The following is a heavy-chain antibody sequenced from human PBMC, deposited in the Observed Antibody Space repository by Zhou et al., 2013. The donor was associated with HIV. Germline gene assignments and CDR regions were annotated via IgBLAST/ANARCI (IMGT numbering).Heavy chain of an antibody. Sequence: QVQLVQSGAEVKKPGSSVKVSCKASGGTFSSYAISWVRQAPGQGLEWMGGIIPIFGTANYAQKFQGRVTITTDESTSTAYMELSSLRSEDTAVYYCAGYCSSTSCYTSAFDIWGQGTMVTVSS. D-gene: IGHD2-2*02. J-gene: IGHJ3*02. CDR3: AGYCSSTSCYTSAFDI. CDR1: GGTFSSYA. CDR2: IIPIFGTA. V-gene: IGHV1-69*05.